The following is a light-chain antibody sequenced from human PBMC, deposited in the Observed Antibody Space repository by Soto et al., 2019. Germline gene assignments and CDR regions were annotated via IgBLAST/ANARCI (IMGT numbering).Light chain of an antibody. J-gene: IGKJ4*01. V-gene: IGKV3-11*01. CDR1: QSVSRY. CDR2: DAS. Sequence: EIVLTQSPATLSLSPGERATLSCRASQSVSRYLAWYQQKPGQAPRLLIYDASNPATGIPARFSGSGSGTDFTLTISSLEPEDFAVYYCQHRTTPFTFGGGTKVQIK. CDR3: QHRTTPFT.